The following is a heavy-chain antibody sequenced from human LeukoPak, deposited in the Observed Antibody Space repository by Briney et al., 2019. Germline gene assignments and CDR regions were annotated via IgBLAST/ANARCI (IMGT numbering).Heavy chain of an antibody. V-gene: IGHV3-21*01. D-gene: IGHD3-3*01. CDR1: GFTFSSYS. J-gene: IGHJ4*02. CDR3: ASGSGRFLEWLLGDY. Sequence: GGSLRLSCAASGFTFSSYSMNWVRQAPGKGLEWGSSISSGSSYTYYADSVKGRFTISRDTAKNSLYLQMSSLRAADTAVYYCASGSGRFLEWLLGDYWGQGTLVTVSS. CDR2: ISSGSSYT.